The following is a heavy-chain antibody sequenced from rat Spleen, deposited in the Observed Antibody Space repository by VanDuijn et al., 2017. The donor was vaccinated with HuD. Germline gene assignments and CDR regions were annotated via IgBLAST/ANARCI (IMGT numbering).Heavy chain of an antibody. V-gene: IGHV5-31*01. J-gene: IGHJ2*01. CDR1: GFTFNNYW. CDR3: TRGGYFRH. CDR2: ITNAAGKV. D-gene: IGHD2-5*01. Sequence: EVQLVESGGGLVQPGRSLKLSCTASGFTFNNYWMTWIRQVPGKGLEWVASITNAAGKVYYPDSMKGRFTISRDTAQNTLYLKMNSPTSEDTATYYCTRGGYFRHWGQGVMVTVSS.